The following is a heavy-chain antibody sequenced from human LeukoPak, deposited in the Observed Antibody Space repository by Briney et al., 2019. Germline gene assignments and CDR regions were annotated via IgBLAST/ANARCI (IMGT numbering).Heavy chain of an antibody. CDR3: ARDRGEGTEAVVVPAAYWFDP. D-gene: IGHD2-2*01. CDR2: IYTSGST. J-gene: IGHJ5*02. CDR1: GGSISSYY. V-gene: IGHV4-4*07. Sequence: SETLSLTCTVSGGSISSYYWSWIRQPAGKGLEWIGRIYTSGSTNYNPSLKSRVSMSVDTSKNQFSLKLSSVTAADTAVYYCARDRGEGTEAVVVPAAYWFDPWGQGTLVTVSS.